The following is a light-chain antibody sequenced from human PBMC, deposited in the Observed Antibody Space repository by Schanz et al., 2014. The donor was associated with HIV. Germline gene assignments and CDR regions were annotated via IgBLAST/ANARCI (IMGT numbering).Light chain of an antibody. CDR3: QKYNSALFT. CDR2: GAS. V-gene: IGKV1-27*01. J-gene: IGKJ3*01. CDR1: QGIGDY. Sequence: DVQLTQSPSSLSASVGDRVTINCRASQGIGDYLAWYQHKPGKVPKLLIYGASTLQLGVPSRFSGSGYGTDFHLTISSLQPEDVATYYCQKYNSALFTFGPGTKVEIK.